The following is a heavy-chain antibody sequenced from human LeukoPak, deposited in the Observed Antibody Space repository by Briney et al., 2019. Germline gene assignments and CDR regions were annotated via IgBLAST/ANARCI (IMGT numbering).Heavy chain of an antibody. J-gene: IGHJ4*02. Sequence: GESLRLSCAASGFTVSTNYMNWVRQPPGKGLEWVTVIHSGGATYYADSVNSRFTISGENTNNTMYPQMNSLRAEDTAVYYCAKCPRSSSWSTRKWYYFDYWGQGTLVTVSS. V-gene: IGHV3-53*01. CDR3: AKCPRSSSWSTRKWYYFDY. CDR2: IHSGGAT. CDR1: GFTVSTNY. D-gene: IGHD6-13*01.